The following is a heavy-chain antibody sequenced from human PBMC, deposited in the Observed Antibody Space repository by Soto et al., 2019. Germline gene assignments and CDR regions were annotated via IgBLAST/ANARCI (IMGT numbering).Heavy chain of an antibody. CDR3: AIWEQPLFYY. J-gene: IGHJ4*02. D-gene: IGHD1-26*01. Sequence: QVKLVESGGGVVQPGRSLRLSCAASGFNVSAYNMHWVRQAPGKGLEWVAVISSDGNQKYYTDSVKGRFTISRDTSTNTLYLQMNSLRAEDTAVYYCAIWEQPLFYYWGQGTLVTVSS. V-gene: IGHV3-30-3*01. CDR2: ISSDGNQK. CDR1: GFNVSAYN.